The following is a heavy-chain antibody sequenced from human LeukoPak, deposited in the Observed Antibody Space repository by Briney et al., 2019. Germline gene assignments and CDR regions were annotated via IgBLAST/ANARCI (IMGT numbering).Heavy chain of an antibody. CDR2: IDYDGGSG. D-gene: IGHD3-22*01. CDR1: GFTLRSYE. CDR3: ARHVVGVGFDY. J-gene: IGHJ4*02. Sequence: PGGSLRLSCTVSGFTLRSYEMSWIRQAPGKELEWVSSIDYDGGSGHYADSVKGRFTISRDNAKNSLYLQMNSLRAEDTAVYYCARHVVGVGFDYWGQGTLVTVSS. V-gene: IGHV3-48*03.